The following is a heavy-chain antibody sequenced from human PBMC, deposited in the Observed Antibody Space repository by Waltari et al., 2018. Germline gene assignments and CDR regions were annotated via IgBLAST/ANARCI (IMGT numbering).Heavy chain of an antibody. CDR3: ATPYGSGTNFDY. CDR2: VYYTGNT. J-gene: IGHJ4*02. V-gene: IGHV4-39*01. CDR1: GGSIKTPNLY. Sequence: HLQLQESGPGLVKPSWTLSLTCAVSGGSIKTPNLYWGWVRQPPGKGLEFIGSVYYTGNTYYNPSLMRRVTISVDTSKNKFSLRLTSVTAADTAVYYCATPYGSGTNFDYWGQGTLVTVSS. D-gene: IGHD3-10*01.